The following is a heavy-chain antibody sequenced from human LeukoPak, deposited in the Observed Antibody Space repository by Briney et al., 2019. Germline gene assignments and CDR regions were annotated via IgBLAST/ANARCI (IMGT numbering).Heavy chain of an antibody. Sequence: KPSETLSLTCAVYGSFSDHSWSWVRQPPGKGLEWIGYIYYSGSTSYNPSLKSRLTISVDTSKNQFSLRLTSVTAADTAVYYCARLEGAVAAGYFDYWGQGTLVTVSS. J-gene: IGHJ4*02. D-gene: IGHD6-19*01. CDR3: ARLEGAVAAGYFDY. CDR2: IYYSGST. CDR1: GSFSDHS. V-gene: IGHV4-34*01.